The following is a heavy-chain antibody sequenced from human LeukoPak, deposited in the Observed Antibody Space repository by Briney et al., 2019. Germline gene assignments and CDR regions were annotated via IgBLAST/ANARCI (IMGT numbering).Heavy chain of an antibody. D-gene: IGHD5-12*01. V-gene: IGHV1-2*02. CDR2: INPNSGGT. J-gene: IGHJ4*02. CDR1: GYTFTGYY. CDR3: ARVQSIVATINGFDY. Sequence: ASVKVSCKASGYTFTGYYMHWVRQAPGQGLEWMGWINPNSGGTNYAQKFQGRVTMTRDTSISTAYMELSRLRSDDTAVYYCARVQSIVATINGFDYWGQGTLVTVSS.